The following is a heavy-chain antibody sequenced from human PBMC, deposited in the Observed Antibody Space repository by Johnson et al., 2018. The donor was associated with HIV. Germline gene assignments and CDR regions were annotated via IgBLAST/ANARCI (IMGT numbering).Heavy chain of an antibody. Sequence: VQLVESGGGLVKPGGSLRLSCAASGFTVSSNYKSWVRQAPGKGLEWVSVIYIGGSTYYADSVKGRFTISRDNSKNTLYLQMNSLRAEDTAVYYCASLSSSGAFDIWGQGTMVTVSS. CDR1: GFTVSSNY. CDR2: IYIGGST. V-gene: IGHV3-66*01. J-gene: IGHJ3*02. CDR3: ASLSSSGAFDI. D-gene: IGHD6-6*01.